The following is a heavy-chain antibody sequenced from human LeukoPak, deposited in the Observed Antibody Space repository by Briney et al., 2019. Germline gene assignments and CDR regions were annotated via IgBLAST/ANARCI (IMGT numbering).Heavy chain of an antibody. CDR1: GFTFDDYA. CDR3: ARDVTYYGGDWFDP. D-gene: IGHD4-23*01. J-gene: IGHJ5*02. CDR2: ISWNSGSI. V-gene: IGHV3-9*01. Sequence: QSGRSLRLSCAASGFTFDDYAMHWVRQAPGKGLEWVSGISWNSGSIGYADSVKGRFTISRDNAKNSLYLQMNSLRAEDTAVYYCARDVTYYGGDWFDPWGQGTLVTVSS.